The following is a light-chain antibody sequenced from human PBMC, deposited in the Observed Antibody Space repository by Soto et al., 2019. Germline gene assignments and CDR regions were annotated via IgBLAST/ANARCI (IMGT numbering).Light chain of an antibody. CDR2: AAS. Sequence: DIQMTQSPSSLSASVGDRVTITCRASQSISSYLNWYQQKPGKAPKLLIYAASSLQSGVPSRFXXXXSGXDFTLTISSLQPEDFATYYCQQSYSTPDTFGGGTKVEIK. CDR3: QQSYSTPDT. J-gene: IGKJ4*01. CDR1: QSISSY. V-gene: IGKV1-39*01.